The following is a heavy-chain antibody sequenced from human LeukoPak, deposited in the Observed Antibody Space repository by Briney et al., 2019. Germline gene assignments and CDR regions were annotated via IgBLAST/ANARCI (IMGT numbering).Heavy chain of an antibody. J-gene: IGHJ4*02. V-gene: IGHV1-18*04. CDR3: ARVINPYSSSWVLDY. Sequence: ASVKVSCKASGYTFTSYGISWVRQAPGQGLEWMGWISAYNGNTNYAQKLQGRVTMTTDTSTSTAYMELRSLRSDDTAVYYCARVINPYSSSWVLDYWGQGTLVTVSS. D-gene: IGHD6-13*01. CDR1: GYTFTSYG. CDR2: ISAYNGNT.